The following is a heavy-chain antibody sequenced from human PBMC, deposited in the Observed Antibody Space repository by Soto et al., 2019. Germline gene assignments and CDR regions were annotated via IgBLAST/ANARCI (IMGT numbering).Heavy chain of an antibody. D-gene: IGHD3-10*02. CDR2: ISYDEINN. CDR1: GFTFSSYG. J-gene: IGHJ4*02. CDR3: ANDRWVRQLRSYFDY. V-gene: IGHV3-30*18. Sequence: QVQLVESGGGVVQPGRSLRLSCAASGFTFSSYGMHWVRQAPGKGLEWVAFISYDEINNYYADSVKCRFTISRDNSKNTMYLQMRSLRAEETAVYYSANDRWVRQLRSYFDYWGQGTLVTVSS.